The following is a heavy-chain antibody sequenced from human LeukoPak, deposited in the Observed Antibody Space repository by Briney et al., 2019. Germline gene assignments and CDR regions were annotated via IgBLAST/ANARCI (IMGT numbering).Heavy chain of an antibody. CDR2: IWYDGSNK. V-gene: IGHV3-33*08. J-gene: IGHJ4*02. CDR1: GFTFSSYG. D-gene: IGHD6-19*01. Sequence: GGSLRLSCAASGFTFSSYGMHWVRQAPGKGLEWVAVIWYDGSNKYYADSVKGRFTISRDNSKNTLYLQMNSLRAEDTAVYYCARGGIAVAGTLNVGYWGQGTLVTVSS. CDR3: ARGGIAVAGTLNVGY.